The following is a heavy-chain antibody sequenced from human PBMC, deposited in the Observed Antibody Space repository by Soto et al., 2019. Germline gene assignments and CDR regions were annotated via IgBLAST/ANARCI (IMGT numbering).Heavy chain of an antibody. D-gene: IGHD3-3*01. V-gene: IGHV3-23*01. CDR2: SSYSGGST. J-gene: IGHJ6*02. CDR1: GFTFSSYA. Sequence: WGSLRLSCAASGFTFSSYAMSWGRQPPGKKLEWGSGSSYSGGSTYYADSVKGRVTISRDNSKNTLYLQMNSLRAEDTAVYYCAKTEDYYDFWSGLIMDVWGQGTTVTVSS. CDR3: AKTEDYYDFWSGLIMDV.